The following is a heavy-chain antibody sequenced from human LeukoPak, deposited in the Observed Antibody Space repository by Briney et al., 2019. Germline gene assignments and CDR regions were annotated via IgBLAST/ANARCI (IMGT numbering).Heavy chain of an antibody. Sequence: GGSLRLSCAASGFTFSGSAMHWVRQASGKGLEWVGRIRSKANSYASAYAASVKGRFTICRDDSKNTAYLQMNSLKTGDTAVYYCNPVTTESDYWGQGTLVTVSS. CDR3: NPVTTESDY. CDR1: GFTFSGSA. J-gene: IGHJ4*02. CDR2: IRSKANSYAS. V-gene: IGHV3-73*01. D-gene: IGHD4-17*01.